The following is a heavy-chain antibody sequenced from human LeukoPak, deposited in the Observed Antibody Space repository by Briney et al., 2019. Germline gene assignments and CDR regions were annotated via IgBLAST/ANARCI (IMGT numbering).Heavy chain of an antibody. CDR2: IKQVGSEK. J-gene: IGHJ4*02. CDR1: GFTFSSYW. Sequence: PGGSLRLSCAASGFTFSSYWMSWVRQAPGHGLGWVANIKQVGSEKYYVHSVKGRFTIPSDNAKNSPYLQMNSLREEGTAVYVCARVTGGLRPRPFVYLGEGTLVTVSS. V-gene: IGHV3-7*01. CDR3: ARVTGGLRPRPFVY. D-gene: IGHD5-12*01.